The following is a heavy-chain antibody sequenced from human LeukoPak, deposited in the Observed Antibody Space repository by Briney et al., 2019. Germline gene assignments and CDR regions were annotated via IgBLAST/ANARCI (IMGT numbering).Heavy chain of an antibody. D-gene: IGHD6-13*01. V-gene: IGHV4-59*01. CDR1: GGSSRGYY. CDR3: ARDPSATAGFFDS. CDR2: MYYSGGT. Sequence: SETLSLTCTVSGGSSRGYYWSWIRQPRGEGLEWIGCMYYSGGTNYNPSLQSRVTISVDMSKNHFSLNLSSVTAADTAVYYCARDPSATAGFFDSWGQGTLVTVSS. J-gene: IGHJ4*02.